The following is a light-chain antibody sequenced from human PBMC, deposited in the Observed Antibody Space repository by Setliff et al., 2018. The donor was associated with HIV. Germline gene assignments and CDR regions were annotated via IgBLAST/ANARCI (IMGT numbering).Light chain of an antibody. J-gene: IGLJ2*01. CDR3: RTYTTFSTV. CDR1: SSDVGGYTY. Sequence: QSALTQPASVSGSPGQSITISCTGTSSDVGGYTYVSWYQQYPSKAPKLIIYDVSNRPSGVSNRFSGSKSGNTASLTISWLKAEDEADYYCRTYTTFSTVFGGGTKVTVL. CDR2: DVS. V-gene: IGLV2-14*01.